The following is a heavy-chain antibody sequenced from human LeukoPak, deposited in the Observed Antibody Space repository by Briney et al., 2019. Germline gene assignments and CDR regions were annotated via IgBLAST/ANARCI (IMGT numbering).Heavy chain of an antibody. CDR1: GFTFRTSA. J-gene: IGHJ5*02. CDR3: AAERYDGPCCWFDP. V-gene: IGHV1-58*02. CDR2: TVVGRGET. D-gene: IGHD1-14*01. Sequence: SVKVSCKTSGFTFRTSAIQWVRQARGQRLEWIGWTVVGRGETKYAQDLQGRGTITTDMSTSTAYLELSGLRSEDTAVYYCAAERYDGPCCWFDPWGQGTLVTVSS.